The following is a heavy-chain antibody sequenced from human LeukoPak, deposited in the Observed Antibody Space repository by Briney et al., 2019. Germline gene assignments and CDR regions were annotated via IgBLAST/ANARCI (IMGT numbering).Heavy chain of an antibody. CDR1: GDSISSSSYC. V-gene: IGHV4-39*02. J-gene: IGHJ4*02. CDR2: IYSSGST. CDR3: ASRSIPATGRVDY. Sequence: PSETLSLTCTVSGDSISSSSYCWGWIRQPPGKGLEWIGTIYSSGSTYYNPSLKSRVTISVDTSKNHFSLELSSVTAADTAVYYCASRSIPATGRVDYWGQGTLVTVSS. D-gene: IGHD6-13*01.